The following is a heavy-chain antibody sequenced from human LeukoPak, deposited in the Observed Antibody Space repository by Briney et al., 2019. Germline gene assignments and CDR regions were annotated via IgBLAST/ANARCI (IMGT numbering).Heavy chain of an antibody. CDR1: GYTLTGYY. D-gene: IGHD6-19*01. J-gene: IGHJ4*02. CDR3: ARIRYEGGWGFDY. Sequence: GASVKLSCKASGYTLTGYYMHWVRQAPGQGLEWMGWINPKGGGTKYAQKFQGRVTMTRDTSISTAYMDLSRLRSDDTAVYYCARIRYEGGWGFDYWGQGTLVTVSS. V-gene: IGHV1-2*02. CDR2: INPKGGGT.